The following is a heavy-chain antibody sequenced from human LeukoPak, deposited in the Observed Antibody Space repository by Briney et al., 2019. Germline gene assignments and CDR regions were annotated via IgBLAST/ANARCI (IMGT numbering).Heavy chain of an antibody. J-gene: IGHJ4*02. V-gene: IGHV1-18*01. CDR3: ARDLNLLYGYSSGWGDFDY. CDR1: GYTFTSYG. Sequence: ASVKVSCKASGYTFTSYGISWVLQAPGQGLEWMGWISAYNGNTNYAQKLQGRVTMTTDTSKSTAYMELRSMRSDDTAVYYCARDLNLLYGYSSGWGDFDYWGQGTLVTVSS. D-gene: IGHD6-19*01. CDR2: ISAYNGNT.